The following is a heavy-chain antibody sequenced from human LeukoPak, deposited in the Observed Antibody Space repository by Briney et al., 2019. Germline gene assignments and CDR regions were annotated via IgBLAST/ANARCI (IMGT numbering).Heavy chain of an antibody. Sequence: SETLSLTCAVYGGSFSGYYWSWIRQPPGKGLEWIGEINHSGSTNYNPSLKSRVTISVDTSKNQFSLKLSSVTAADTAVYYCTLRGYCSSTSCYLDWFDPWSQGTLVTVSS. CDR1: GGSFSGYY. V-gene: IGHV4-34*01. D-gene: IGHD2-2*01. CDR2: INHSGST. J-gene: IGHJ5*02. CDR3: TLRGYCSSTSCYLDWFDP.